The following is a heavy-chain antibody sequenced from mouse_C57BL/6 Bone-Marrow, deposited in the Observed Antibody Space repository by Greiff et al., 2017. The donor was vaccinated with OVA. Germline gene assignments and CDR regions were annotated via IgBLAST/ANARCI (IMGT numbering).Heavy chain of an antibody. Sequence: QVTLKVSGPGILQPSQTLSLTCSFSGFSLSTFGMGVGWIRQPSGKGLDWLAHIGCDDDKYYNPALKSRLTISKDPSKNQVFLKIANDDTAGSATYYCARVESFPYCGGHPSDYWGQGTTLTVSS. V-gene: IGHV8-8*01. CDR3: ARVESFPYCGGHPSDY. CDR2: IGCDDDK. CDR1: GFSLSTFGMG. D-gene: IGHD1-1*02. J-gene: IGHJ2*01.